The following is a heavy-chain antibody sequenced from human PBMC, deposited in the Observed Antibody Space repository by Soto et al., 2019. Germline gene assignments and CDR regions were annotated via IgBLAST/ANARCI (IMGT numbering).Heavy chain of an antibody. V-gene: IGHV3-23*01. CDR2: ISCSGGST. CDR1: GFTFSSYA. J-gene: IGHJ4*02. D-gene: IGHD6-19*01. Sequence: LRLSCAASGFTFSSYAMGWVRQAPVQGLEWVSAISCSGGSTYYADSVKGRFTISRDNSKNTLYLQMNSLSAEDTAVYYCVKVGQWMVRRYFDCWGEGTLVTVSS. CDR3: VKVGQWMVRRYFDC.